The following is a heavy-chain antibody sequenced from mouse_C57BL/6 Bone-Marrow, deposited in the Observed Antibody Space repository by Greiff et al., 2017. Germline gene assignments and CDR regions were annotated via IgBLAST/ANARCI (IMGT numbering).Heavy chain of an antibody. Sequence: EVQVVESGGGLVKPGGSLKLSCAASGFTFSSYAMSWVRQTPEKRLEWVATISDGGSYTYYPDNVKGRFTISRDNAKNNLYLQMSNLKSEDTAMYYCARNCAWFAYWGQGTLVTVSA. J-gene: IGHJ3*01. D-gene: IGHD4-1*01. CDR1: GFTFSSYA. CDR3: ARNCAWFAY. V-gene: IGHV5-4*01. CDR2: ISDGGSYT.